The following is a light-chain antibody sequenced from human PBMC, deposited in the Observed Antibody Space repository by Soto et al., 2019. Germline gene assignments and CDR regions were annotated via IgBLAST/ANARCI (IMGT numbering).Light chain of an antibody. CDR1: QSVSSY. J-gene: IGKJ1*01. CDR2: DAS. CDR3: QQRSNWPPT. V-gene: IGKV3-11*01. Sequence: EIVLTQSPATLSLSPGERATLSCRASQSVSSYLAWYQRKPGQAPRLLIYDASNRATGTPARFSGSGSGTDFTLTISSLEPEDFAVYYCQQRSNWPPTFGQGTKV.